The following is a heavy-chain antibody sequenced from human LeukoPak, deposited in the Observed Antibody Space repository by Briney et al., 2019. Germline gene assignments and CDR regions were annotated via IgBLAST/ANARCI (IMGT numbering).Heavy chain of an antibody. Sequence: GGSLRLSCAASGFTFSSYAMSWVRQAPGKGLEWVSTISGSGGSTYYADSVKGRFTISRDNAKNSLYLQMNSLRAEDTAVYYCAKGKKTAMDPVDYWGQGTLVTVSS. CDR1: GFTFSSYA. V-gene: IGHV3-23*01. CDR2: ISGSGGST. CDR3: AKGKKTAMDPVDY. J-gene: IGHJ4*02. D-gene: IGHD5-18*01.